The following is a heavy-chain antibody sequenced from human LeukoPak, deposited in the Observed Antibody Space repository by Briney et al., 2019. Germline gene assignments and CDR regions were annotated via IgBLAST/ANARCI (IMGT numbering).Heavy chain of an antibody. CDR3: ARDGEYSSSSYYYMDV. V-gene: IGHV1-69*13. Sequence: ASVKVSCKASGGTFSSYAISWVRQAPGQGLEWMGGIIPIFGTANYAQKFQGRVTITADESTSTAYMELRSLRSDDTAVYYCARDGEYSSSSYYYMDVWGKGTTVTVSS. CDR2: IIPIFGTA. J-gene: IGHJ6*03. D-gene: IGHD6-6*01. CDR1: GGTFSSYA.